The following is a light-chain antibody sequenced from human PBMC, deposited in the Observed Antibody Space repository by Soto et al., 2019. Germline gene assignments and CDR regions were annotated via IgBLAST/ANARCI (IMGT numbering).Light chain of an antibody. CDR1: SSDVGGYNY. J-gene: IGLJ2*01. V-gene: IGLV2-11*01. CDR2: DVN. Sequence: QSALTQPRSVSGSPGQSVTISCTGTSSDVGGYNYVSWYQQHPGKAPKLMIYDVNKRPSGVPDRFSGSKSGNTASLTISGLQAEDEADYYCCSYAGSYTVVFCGGTKLTVL. CDR3: CSYAGSYTVV.